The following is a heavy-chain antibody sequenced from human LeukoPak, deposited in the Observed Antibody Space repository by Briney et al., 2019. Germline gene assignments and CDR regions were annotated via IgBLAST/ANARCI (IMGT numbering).Heavy chain of an antibody. V-gene: IGHV3-30-3*01. Sequence: GGSRRLSCAASGFTFSSYAMHWVRQAPGKGLEWVAVISYDGSNKYYADSVKGRFTITRDNSKNTLYLQMNSLRAEDTAVYYCAKGRGSSSLTFDYWGQGTLVTVSS. CDR2: ISYDGSNK. D-gene: IGHD6-6*01. CDR3: AKGRGSSSLTFDY. CDR1: GFTFSSYA. J-gene: IGHJ4*02.